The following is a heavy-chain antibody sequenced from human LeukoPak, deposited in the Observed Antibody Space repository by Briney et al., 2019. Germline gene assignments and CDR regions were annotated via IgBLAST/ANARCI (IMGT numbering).Heavy chain of an antibody. CDR2: ISGSGGST. CDR3: AKDLDSSGDSHDLDY. Sequence: GGSLRLSCAASGFTFSSYAMSWVRQAPGKGLEWVSAISGSGGSTYYADSVKGRFTISRDSSKNTLYLQLNSLRAEDTAVYYCAKDLDSSGDSHDLDYWGQGTLVTVSS. CDR1: GFTFSSYA. V-gene: IGHV3-23*01. J-gene: IGHJ4*02. D-gene: IGHD3-22*01.